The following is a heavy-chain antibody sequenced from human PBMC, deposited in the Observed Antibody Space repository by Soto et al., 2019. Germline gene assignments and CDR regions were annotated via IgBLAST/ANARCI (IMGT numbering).Heavy chain of an antibody. CDR2: ISSDGSNK. Sequence: QVQLVESGGGVVQPGRSLRLSCAASGFTFSSNGIHWVRQAPGKGLEWVAVISSDGSNKYYADAVKGRFPISRDNSKNALYLQMTSLRAEDTAVYYCAMDLYGGSARFDFWGQGTLVTVSS. J-gene: IGHJ4*02. CDR1: GFTFSSNG. D-gene: IGHD2-15*01. CDR3: AMDLYGGSARFDF. V-gene: IGHV3-30*03.